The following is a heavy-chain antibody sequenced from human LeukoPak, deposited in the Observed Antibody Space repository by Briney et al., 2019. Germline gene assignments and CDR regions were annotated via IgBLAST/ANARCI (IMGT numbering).Heavy chain of an antibody. J-gene: IGHJ5*02. CDR2: ISSSGSPI. CDR1: GFIFSDYY. CDR3: ARDRRYCSSTSCPVNWFDP. Sequence: GGSLRLSCAASGFIFSDYYMTWIRQAPGKGLEWVSYISSSGSPIYYADSVKGRFTISRDNAKNSLYLQMNSLRAEDTAVYYCARDRRYCSSTSCPVNWFDPWGQGTLVTVSS. V-gene: IGHV3-11*04. D-gene: IGHD2-2*01.